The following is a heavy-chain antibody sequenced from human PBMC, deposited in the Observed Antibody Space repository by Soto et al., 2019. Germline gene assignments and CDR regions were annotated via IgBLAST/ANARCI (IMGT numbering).Heavy chain of an antibody. V-gene: IGHV6-1*01. D-gene: IGHD2-8*02. Sequence: SQTLSLTCAISGDSVSSNSAAWNWIRQSPSRGLEWLGRTYYRSKWYNDYAVSVKSRITINPDTSKNQFSLQLNSVTPEDTAVYYCARDQIRGVPPPGYYYMDVWGKGTTVTVSS. CDR2: TYYRSKWYN. J-gene: IGHJ6*03. CDR1: GDSVSSNSAA. CDR3: ARDQIRGVPPPGYYYMDV.